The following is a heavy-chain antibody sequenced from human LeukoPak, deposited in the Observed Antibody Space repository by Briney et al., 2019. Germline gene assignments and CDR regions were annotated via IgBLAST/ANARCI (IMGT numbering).Heavy chain of an antibody. V-gene: IGHV3-23*01. CDR2: ISGSGGST. CDR1: GFTFSSYA. Sequence: PGGSLRLSCAASGFTFSSYAMSWVRQAPGKGLEWVSAISGSGGSTYYADSVKGGFTISRDNSKNPLYLQMNSLRAEDTAVYYCAKDKGYSSGWPFDYWGQGTLVTVSS. CDR3: AKDKGYSSGWPFDY. D-gene: IGHD6-19*01. J-gene: IGHJ4*02.